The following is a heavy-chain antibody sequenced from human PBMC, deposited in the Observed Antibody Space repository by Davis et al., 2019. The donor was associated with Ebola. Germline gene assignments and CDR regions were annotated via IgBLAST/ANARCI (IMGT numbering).Heavy chain of an antibody. V-gene: IGHV3-7*03. Sequence: PGGSLRLSCAASGFTFRSYWMSWVRQAPGKGLAWVAKIKEDGSEKLEVASVKGRFTISRDNAKDSLYLQMNSLRAEGTAVDYCARGSRNMDVWGQGTTVTVSS. CDR3: ARGSRNMDV. CDR2: IKEDGSEK. CDR1: GFTFRSYW. J-gene: IGHJ6*02.